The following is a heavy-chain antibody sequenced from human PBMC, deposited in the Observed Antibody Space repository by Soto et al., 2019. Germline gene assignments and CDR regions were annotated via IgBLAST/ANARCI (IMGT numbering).Heavy chain of an antibody. CDR1: GGTFSSYA. CDR3: ARVVVGAKLGGWFDP. V-gene: IGHV1-69*01. Sequence: QVQLVQSGAEVKKPGSSVKVSCKASGGTFSSYAISWVRQAPGQGLEWMGGIIPIFCTANYAQKFQGRVTITADESTSTAYMEMSSLRSEDTAVYYCARVVVGAKLGGWFDPWGQGTLVTVSS. CDR2: IIPIFCTA. D-gene: IGHD1-26*01. J-gene: IGHJ5*02.